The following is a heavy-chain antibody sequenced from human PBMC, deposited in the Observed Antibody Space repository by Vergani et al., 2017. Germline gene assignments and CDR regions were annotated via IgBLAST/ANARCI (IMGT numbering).Heavy chain of an antibody. CDR2: ISSSSSYI. CDR3: ARAVTTAGFDP. CDR1: GFTFSSYS. V-gene: IGHV3-21*01. D-gene: IGHD4-11*01. Sequence: EVQLVESGGGLVKPGGSLRLSCAASGFTFSSYSMNWVRQAPGKGLEWVSSISSSSSYISYADSVKGRFTISRDNAKNSLYLQMNSLRAEDTAVYYCARAVTTAGFDPWGQGTLVTVSS. J-gene: IGHJ5*02.